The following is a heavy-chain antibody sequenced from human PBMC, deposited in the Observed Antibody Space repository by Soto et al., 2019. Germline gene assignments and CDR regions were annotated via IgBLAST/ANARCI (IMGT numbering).Heavy chain of an antibody. J-gene: IGHJ4*02. V-gene: IGHV1-8*01. D-gene: IGHD5-18*01. CDR2: MNPNTGNT. CDR3: ASESSYGLVY. CDR1: GYTFTSYD. Sequence: QVQLVQSGAEVKKPGASVKVSCKASGYTFTSYDINWVRQATGQGLEWMGWMNPNTGNTADAQKFXSRVTMTRNTSISTAYMELSSLRSEDTAVYYCASESSYGLVYWGQGTLVTVSS.